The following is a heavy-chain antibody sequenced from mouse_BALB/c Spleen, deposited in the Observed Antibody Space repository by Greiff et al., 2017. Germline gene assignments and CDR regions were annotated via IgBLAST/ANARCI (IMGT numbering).Heavy chain of an antibody. Sequence: EVQRVESGGGLVQPGGSRKLSCAASGFTFSSFGMHWVRQALEKGLEWVAYISSGSSTIYYADTVKGRFTISRDNPKNTLFLQMTSLRSEDTAMYYCARLDPLYYAMDYWGQGTSVTVSS. V-gene: IGHV5-17*02. CDR3: ARLDPLYYAMDY. J-gene: IGHJ4*01. CDR2: ISSGSSTI. CDR1: GFTFSSFG.